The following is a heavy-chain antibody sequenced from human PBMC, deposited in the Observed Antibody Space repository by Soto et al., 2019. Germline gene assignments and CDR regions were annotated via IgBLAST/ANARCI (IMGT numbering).Heavy chain of an antibody. Sequence: QVQLVQSGAEVQKPGSSVKVSCKASGGTFSSYAISWVRQAPGQGLEWMGGIIPIFGTANYAQKFQGRVTITADESTSTAYMELSSLRSEDTAVYYCARSPLRYYYDSSGYYSPSYYFDYWGQGTLVTVSS. V-gene: IGHV1-69*01. CDR2: IIPIFGTA. CDR3: ARSPLRYYYDSSGYYSPSYYFDY. D-gene: IGHD3-22*01. J-gene: IGHJ4*02. CDR1: GGTFSSYA.